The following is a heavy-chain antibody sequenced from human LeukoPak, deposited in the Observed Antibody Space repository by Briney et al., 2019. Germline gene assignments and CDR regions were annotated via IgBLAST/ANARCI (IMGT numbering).Heavy chain of an antibody. CDR1: GFTFKIYW. CDR2: IKQDGSEE. J-gene: IGHJ4*02. V-gene: IGHV3-7*04. Sequence: GGSLRLSCAASGFTFKIYWMSWVRQAPGKGLEWVANIKQDGSEEYYVDSLKGRFTISRDNAKNSLYLQMNSLRAEDTAVYYCARYCSVGSCFDYWGQGTLVTVSS. D-gene: IGHD2-15*01. CDR3: ARYCSVGSCFDY.